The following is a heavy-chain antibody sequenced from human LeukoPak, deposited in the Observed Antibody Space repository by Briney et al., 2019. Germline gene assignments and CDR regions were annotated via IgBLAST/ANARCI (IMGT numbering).Heavy chain of an antibody. CDR1: GFTFSSYS. D-gene: IGHD3-22*01. CDR2: ISSSSSYI. CDR3: ARGQVGIYYGSSGYSPPGY. J-gene: IGHJ4*02. V-gene: IGHV3-21*01. Sequence: GGSLRLSCAASGFTFSSYSMYWVRQAPGKGLEWVSSISSSSSYIYYADSVKGRFTISRDNAKNSLYLQMNSLRAEDTAVYYCARGQVGIYYGSSGYSPPGYWGQGTLVTVSS.